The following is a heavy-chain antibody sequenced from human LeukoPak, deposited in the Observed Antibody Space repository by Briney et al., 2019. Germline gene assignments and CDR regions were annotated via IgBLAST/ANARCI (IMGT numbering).Heavy chain of an antibody. D-gene: IGHD6-13*01. Sequence: GGSLRLSCAASGFTFSNYWMSWVRQAPGKGLEWVANIKQDGSEKYYVDSVKGRFTISRDNAKNSLYLQMNSLRAEDTAVYYCARGVASSSWYDYWGQGTLVTVSS. CDR1: GFTFSNYW. J-gene: IGHJ4*02. V-gene: IGHV3-7*01. CDR3: ARGVASSSWYDY. CDR2: IKQDGSEK.